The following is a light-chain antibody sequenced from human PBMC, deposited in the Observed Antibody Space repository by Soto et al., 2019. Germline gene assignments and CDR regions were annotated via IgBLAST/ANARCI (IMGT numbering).Light chain of an antibody. Sequence: QSVLTQPPSVSGAPGQRITISCTGSSSNIGSRYEVPWYQQLPGTAPKLLIYADNDRPSGVPGRFSGSKSGASASLAITGLQADDEADYYCQSYTSSLSGWVFGGGTKLTVL. V-gene: IGLV1-40*01. CDR3: QSYTSSLSGWV. J-gene: IGLJ3*02. CDR2: ADN. CDR1: SSNIGSRYE.